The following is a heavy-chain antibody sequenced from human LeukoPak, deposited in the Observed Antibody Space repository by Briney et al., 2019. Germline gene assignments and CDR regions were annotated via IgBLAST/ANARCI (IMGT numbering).Heavy chain of an antibody. CDR1: GYTFTSYD. Sequence: ASVKVSCKASGYTFTSYDINWVRQATGQGLEWMGWMNPNCGNTGYAQKFQGRVTMTRNTSISTAYMELSSLRSEDTAVYYCARHHYDILTGYYKEGFDYWGQGTLVTVSS. V-gene: IGHV1-8*01. J-gene: IGHJ4*02. CDR3: ARHHYDILTGYYKEGFDY. D-gene: IGHD3-9*01. CDR2: MNPNCGNT.